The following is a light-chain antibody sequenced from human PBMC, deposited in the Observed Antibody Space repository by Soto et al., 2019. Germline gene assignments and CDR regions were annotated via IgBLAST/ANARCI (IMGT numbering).Light chain of an antibody. J-gene: IGLJ2*01. Sequence: QSALTQPASLSGSPGQSITISCTGTSSDVGGYNYVSWYQQHPGKAPKLMIYGVTNRPSGVSNRFSGSKSGNTASLTISGLQAEDEADYYCSSYTSSTTLSVVFGGGTKLT. CDR3: SSYTSSTTLSVV. V-gene: IGLV2-14*01. CDR2: GVT. CDR1: SSDVGGYNY.